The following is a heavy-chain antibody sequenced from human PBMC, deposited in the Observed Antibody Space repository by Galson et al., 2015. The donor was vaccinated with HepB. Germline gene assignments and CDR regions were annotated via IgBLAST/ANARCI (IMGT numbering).Heavy chain of an antibody. D-gene: IGHD1-26*01. CDR2: IKSKTDGGTT. CDR1: GFTFSNAW. V-gene: IGHV3-15*01. CDR3: TTDLIVGASFDY. Sequence: SLRLSCAASGFTFSNAWMSWVRQAPGKGLEWVGRIKSKTDGGTTDYAAPVKGRFTISRDDSKNTLYLQMNSLKTEDTAVYYCTTDLIVGASFDYWGQGTLVTVSS. J-gene: IGHJ4*02.